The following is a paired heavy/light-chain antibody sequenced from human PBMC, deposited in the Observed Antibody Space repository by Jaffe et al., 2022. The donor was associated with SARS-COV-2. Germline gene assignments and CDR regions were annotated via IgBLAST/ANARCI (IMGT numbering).Heavy chain of an antibody. Sequence: EVQLVESGGGLVQPGGSLRLSCAASGFTFNTYSMNWVRQAPGKGLEWVSYISSVTNTIYYADSVKGRFTISRDNAKNSLYLQMNSLRAEDTAVYYCARDTDTAVNYYYYYMDVWGKGTTVTVSS. CDR3: ARDTDTAVNYYYYYMDV. CDR2: ISSVTNTI. V-gene: IGHV3-48*01. D-gene: IGHD5-18*01. J-gene: IGHJ6*03. CDR1: GFTFNTYS.
Light chain of an antibody. CDR2: GAS. CDR1: QSVSNN. CDR3: QQYNNWPLYT. Sequence: EIVMTQSPATLSVSPGERATLSCRASQSVSNNLAWYQQKPGQAPRLLIYGASTRATGIPARFSGSGSGTEFTLTISSLQSEDFAVYYCQQYNNWPLYTFGQGTKLEIK. J-gene: IGKJ2*01. V-gene: IGKV3-15*01.